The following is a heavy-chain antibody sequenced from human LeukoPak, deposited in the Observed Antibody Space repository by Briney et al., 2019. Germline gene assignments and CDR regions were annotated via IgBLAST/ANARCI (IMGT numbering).Heavy chain of an antibody. CDR1: GYTLTELS. V-gene: IGHV1-24*01. J-gene: IGHJ6*03. CDR3: ARDIVGATDYYYYMDV. D-gene: IGHD5-12*01. Sequence: ASVKVSCKVSGYTLTELSMHWVRQAPGKGLEWMGGFDPEDGETIYAQKFQGRVTMTEDTSTDTAYMELSSLRSEDTAVYYCARDIVGATDYYYYMDVWGKGTTVTVSS. CDR2: FDPEDGET.